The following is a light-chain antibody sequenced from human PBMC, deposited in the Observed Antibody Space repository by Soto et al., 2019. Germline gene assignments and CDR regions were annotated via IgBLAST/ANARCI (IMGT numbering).Light chain of an antibody. CDR3: QQYGHAART. Sequence: EIVLTQSPGTLSLSPGERATLSCRASQTVTNNYLAWYQQKPGQAPRLLIYDTSSRATGIPDTFSGSGSGTDFTLTISRLEPEDSGMYYCQQYGHAARTFGLGTEVEIK. V-gene: IGKV3-20*01. J-gene: IGKJ1*01. CDR1: QTVTNNY. CDR2: DTS.